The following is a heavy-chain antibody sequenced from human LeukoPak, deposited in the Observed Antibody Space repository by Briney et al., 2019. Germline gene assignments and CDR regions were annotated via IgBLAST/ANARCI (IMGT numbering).Heavy chain of an antibody. Sequence: GGSLRLSCAASGFTFSSYAMSWVRQAPGKGLEWVSVISGSGGSTYYADPVKGRFTISRDNSKNTLYLQMNSLRAEDTAVYYCAITLYDTSGYYSHWGQGTLVTVSS. J-gene: IGHJ4*02. CDR1: GFTFSSYA. CDR3: AITLYDTSGYYSH. D-gene: IGHD3-22*01. V-gene: IGHV3-23*01. CDR2: ISGSGGST.